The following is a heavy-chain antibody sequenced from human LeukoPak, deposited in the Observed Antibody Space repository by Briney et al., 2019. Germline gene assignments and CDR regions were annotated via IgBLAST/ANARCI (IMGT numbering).Heavy chain of an antibody. D-gene: IGHD2-2*02. V-gene: IGHV3-21*01. CDR1: RFTFSSYT. J-gene: IGHJ3*02. CDR3: ARDYCSSTSCYTKDAFDI. CDR2: ISSSSSYI. Sequence: GGSLRLSCTASRFTFSSYTMNWVRQAPGEGLEWVSSISSSSSYIYYADSVKGRFTISRDNAKNSLYLQMNSLRAEDTAMYYCARDYCSSTSCYTKDAFDIWGQGTMVTVSS.